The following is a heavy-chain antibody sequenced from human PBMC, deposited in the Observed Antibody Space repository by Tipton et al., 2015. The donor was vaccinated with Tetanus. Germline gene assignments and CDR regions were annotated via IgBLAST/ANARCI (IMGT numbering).Heavy chain of an antibody. V-gene: IGHV4-34*01. Sequence: TLSLTCAVYGGSFSGYYWSWIRQPPGKGLEWIGEINHSGSTNYNPSLKSRVTISVDNSKNQSSLNLSSVTAADTAVYYCARDRGLTTSGGIGMDVWGQGTTVTVAS. CDR1: GGSFSGYY. J-gene: IGHJ6*02. CDR2: INHSGST. D-gene: IGHD3-22*01. CDR3: ARDRGLTTSGGIGMDV.